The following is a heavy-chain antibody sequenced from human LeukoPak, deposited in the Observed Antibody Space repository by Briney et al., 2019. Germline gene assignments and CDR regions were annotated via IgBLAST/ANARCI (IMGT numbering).Heavy chain of an antibody. CDR1: GGSLNTYY. Sequence: PSETLSLTCTVSGGSLNTYYWSWIRQPPGKGLEWIGYIYYSGSTNYNPSLKSRVTISVDTSKNQFSLKLSPVTAADTAVYYCARAYYYDTSGYPRPAYFDYWGQGTLVTVSS. CDR3: ARAYYYDTSGYPRPAYFDY. D-gene: IGHD3-22*01. V-gene: IGHV4-59*01. J-gene: IGHJ4*02. CDR2: IYYSGST.